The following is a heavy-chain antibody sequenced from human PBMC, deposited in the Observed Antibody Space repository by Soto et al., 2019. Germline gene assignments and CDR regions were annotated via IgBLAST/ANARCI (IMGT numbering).Heavy chain of an antibody. D-gene: IGHD5-12*01. Sequence: SETLSLTCAVYGGSFSGYYWSWIRQPPGKGLEWIGEINHSGSTNYNPSLKSRVTISVDTSKNQFSLKLSSVTAADTAVYYWARGDHRRRLRPYAFDIWGQGTMVT. CDR2: INHSGST. CDR1: GGSFSGYY. V-gene: IGHV4-34*01. J-gene: IGHJ3*02. CDR3: ARGDHRRRLRPYAFDI.